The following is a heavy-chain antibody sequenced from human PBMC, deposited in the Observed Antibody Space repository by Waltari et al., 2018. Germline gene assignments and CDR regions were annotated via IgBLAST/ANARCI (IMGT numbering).Heavy chain of an antibody. Sequence: QLQLVESGGGVVQPGGSLRLSCEASGFTFNNFGMHWVRQAPGKGLEGVAGIRYDGDNKFYADSVKGRFIISRDNSKNTLFLETNSLRIEDTAVYYCARDIIAPRPDGFDVWGQGTLVTVSA. CDR3: ARDIIAPRPDGFDV. V-gene: IGHV3-33*01. J-gene: IGHJ3*01. CDR2: IRYDGDNK. CDR1: GFTFNNFG. D-gene: IGHD6-6*01.